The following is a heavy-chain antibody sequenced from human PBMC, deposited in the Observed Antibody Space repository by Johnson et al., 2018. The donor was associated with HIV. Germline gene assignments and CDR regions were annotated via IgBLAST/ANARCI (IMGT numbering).Heavy chain of an antibody. CDR2: INWNSGEI. D-gene: IGHD7-27*01. V-gene: IGHV3-20*04. Sequence: VQLVESGGGVVRPGESLRLSCAASGFTFHDNGMTWVRQVSGKGLEWVSCINWNSGEIDYADSVEGRFTISRDNTKNSLYLQMNSLRAEDTALYYCAKGKSWGLDAFDIWGQGTMVTVSS. CDR3: AKGKSWGLDAFDI. CDR1: GFTFHDNG. J-gene: IGHJ3*02.